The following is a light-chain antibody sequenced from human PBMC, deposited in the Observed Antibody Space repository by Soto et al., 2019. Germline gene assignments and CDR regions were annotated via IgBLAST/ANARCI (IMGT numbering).Light chain of an antibody. CDR2: WAS. V-gene: IGKV1-5*01. J-gene: IGKJ1*01. CDR1: QSISSW. CDR3: QQYDTTPWT. Sequence: DIQMTQSPSTLSASVGDRVTITCRASQSISSWLAWYQHKPGQPPKLLIYWASTRQSGVPDRFSGSGSGTDFTLTINGLQAEDVAVYYCQQYDTTPWTFGQGTKVDIK.